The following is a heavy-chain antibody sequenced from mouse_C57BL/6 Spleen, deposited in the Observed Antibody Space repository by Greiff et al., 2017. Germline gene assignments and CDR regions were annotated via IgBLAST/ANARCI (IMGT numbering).Heavy chain of an antibody. D-gene: IGHD3-2*02. Sequence: VQLQESGPELVKPGASVKISCKASGYTFTDYYINWVKQRPGQGLEWIGWIFPGSGSTYYNEKFKGKATLTVDKSPSTAYMLLSSLTSEDSAFYFGASPRQLRRYYAMDYWGQGTSVTVSS. CDR3: ASPRQLRRYYAMDY. J-gene: IGHJ4*01. CDR2: IFPGSGST. V-gene: IGHV1-75*01. CDR1: GYTFTDYY.